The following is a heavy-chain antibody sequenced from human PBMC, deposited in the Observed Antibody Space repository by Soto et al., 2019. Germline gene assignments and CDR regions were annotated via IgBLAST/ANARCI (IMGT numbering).Heavy chain of an antibody. V-gene: IGHV1-69*08. CDR1: GGTFSSYT. Sequence: QVQLVQSGAEVKKPGSSVKVSCKASGGTFSSYTISWVRQAPGQGLEWMGRIIPILGIANYAQKFQGRVTINADKSTSTAYMERSSLRSEDTAVYYCARDHCSSNSCYIEPYYYYYYMDVWGKGTTVTVSS. D-gene: IGHD2-2*02. CDR3: ARDHCSSNSCYIEPYYYYYYMDV. J-gene: IGHJ6*03. CDR2: IIPILGIA.